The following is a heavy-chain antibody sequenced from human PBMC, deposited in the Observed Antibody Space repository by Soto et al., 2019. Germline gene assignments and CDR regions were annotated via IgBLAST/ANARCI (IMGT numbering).Heavy chain of an antibody. Sequence: QVQLVQSGAEVRKPGSSVKVACKASGGTFSMHAISWVRQAPGKGIEWMGGLIPIFGTANHAQKFQGRVTSNADESTSTVYMEFSSLRSEYTAMYYCARGWGYDSNDYYYAYWGKGTLVIVSS. CDR2: LIPIFGTA. D-gene: IGHD3-22*01. J-gene: IGHJ4*02. CDR1: GGTFSMHA. CDR3: ARGWGYDSNDYYYAY. V-gene: IGHV1-69*01.